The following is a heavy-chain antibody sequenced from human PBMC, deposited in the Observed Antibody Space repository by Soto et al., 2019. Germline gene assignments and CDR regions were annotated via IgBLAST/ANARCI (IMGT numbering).Heavy chain of an antibody. D-gene: IGHD1-1*01. V-gene: IGHV1-69*02. CDR3: AATTGALVQVPS. CDR2: IIPPLAKT. J-gene: IGHJ4*02. CDR1: GGSFSSYT. Sequence: QVQLVQSGAEVKRPGSSVHVSFKASGGSFSSYTVSWVRQAPGQGLEWMGRIIPPLAKTNYAQKFQGSLPITADRSTGTAAVELCSRRLEDTDVYYWAATTGALVQVPSWGLGPLVTVSS.